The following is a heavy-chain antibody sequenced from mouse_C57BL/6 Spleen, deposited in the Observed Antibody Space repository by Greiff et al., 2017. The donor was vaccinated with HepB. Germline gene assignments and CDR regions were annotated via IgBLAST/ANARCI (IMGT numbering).Heavy chain of an antibody. CDR1: GYTFTSYW. J-gene: IGHJ3*01. V-gene: IGHV1-64*01. CDR2: IHPNSGST. D-gene: IGHD3-2*01. CDR3: ARDSSWFAY. Sequence: QVHVKQPGAELVKPGASVKLSCKASGYTFTSYWMHWVKQRPGQGLEWIGMIHPNSGSTNYNEKFKSKATLTVDKSSSTAYMQLSSLTSEDSAVYYCARDSSWFAYWGQGTLVTVSA.